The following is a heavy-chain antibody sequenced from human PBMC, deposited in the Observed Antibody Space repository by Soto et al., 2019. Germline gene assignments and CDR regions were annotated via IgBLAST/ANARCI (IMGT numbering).Heavy chain of an antibody. D-gene: IGHD5-12*01. CDR3: ARDDLYEDNGLDS. CDR1: GFAFNGHG. CDR2: IVHDGSED. V-gene: IGHV3-33*01. J-gene: IGHJ5*01. Sequence: QVQLVESGGGVVQPGRSLRISCEASGFAFNGHGMHWVRQAPGKGLEWVAVIVHDGSEDFYADSVRGRFTISRDNSKNVLYLEMNSLRVEDTGVYYCARDDLYEDNGLDSWGQGTLVTVSP.